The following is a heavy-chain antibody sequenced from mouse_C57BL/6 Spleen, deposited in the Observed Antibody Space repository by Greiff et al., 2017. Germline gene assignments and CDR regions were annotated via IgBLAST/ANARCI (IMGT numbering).Heavy chain of an antibody. J-gene: IGHJ1*03. CDR1: GFTFTDYY. Sequence: EVKVVESGGGLVQPGGSLSLSCAASGFTFTDYYMSWVRQPPGKALEWLGFIRNKANGYTTEYSASVKGRFTISRDNSQSILYLQMNALRAEDSATYYCAKGPRYFDVWGTGTTVTVSS. CDR3: AKGPRYFDV. V-gene: IGHV7-3*03. CDR2: IRNKANGYTT.